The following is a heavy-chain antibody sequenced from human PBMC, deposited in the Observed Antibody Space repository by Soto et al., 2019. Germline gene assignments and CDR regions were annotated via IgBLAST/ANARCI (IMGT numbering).Heavy chain of an antibody. J-gene: IGHJ5*02. D-gene: IGHD2-15*01. CDR3: ATSAHEIKKGHRSDGSCYSFDP. Sequence: QVQLVESGGGLVKPGGSLRLSCAASGFTFSDYYMSWIRQAPGKGLERVSYISRRGSTIYYAHSVKGRFTISRYTAKNTLYLKMSSRGAEDTAVYYCATSAHEIKKGHRSDGSCYSFDPWCQGTLVTVSS. CDR2: ISRRGSTI. V-gene: IGHV3-11*01. CDR1: GFTFSDYY.